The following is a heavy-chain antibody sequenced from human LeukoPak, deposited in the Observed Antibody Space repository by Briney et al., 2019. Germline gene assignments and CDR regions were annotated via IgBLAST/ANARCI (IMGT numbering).Heavy chain of an antibody. CDR2: ISGSGGST. CDR3: AKAWRSGSYSSYFDY. V-gene: IGHV3-23*01. D-gene: IGHD1-26*01. J-gene: IGHJ4*02. CDR1: GFTFSSYA. Sequence: GGSLRLSCAASGFTFSSYAMSWVRQAPGKGLEWVSTISGSGGSTYYGDSVKGRFTISRDNSKNTLYLQMNSLSAEDTAVYYCAKAWRSGSYSSYFDYWGQGTLVTVPS.